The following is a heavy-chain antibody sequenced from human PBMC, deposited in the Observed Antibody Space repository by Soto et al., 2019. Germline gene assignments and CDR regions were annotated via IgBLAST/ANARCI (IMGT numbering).Heavy chain of an antibody. Sequence: GGSLRLSCAASGFTFSSYAMSWVRQAPGKGLEWVSAISGSGGSTYYADSVKGRFTISRDNAKNTLYLQMNSLRAEDTAGYYFAKDHYYDFSSGYYTAGGFDPWGQGTLVTVSS. CDR2: ISGSGGST. J-gene: IGHJ5*02. D-gene: IGHD3-3*01. CDR3: AKDHYYDFSSGYYTAGGFDP. CDR1: GFTFSSYA. V-gene: IGHV3-23*01.